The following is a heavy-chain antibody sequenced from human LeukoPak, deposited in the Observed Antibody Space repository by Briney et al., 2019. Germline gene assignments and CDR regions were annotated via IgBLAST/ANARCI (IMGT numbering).Heavy chain of an antibody. CDR3: AKGTERYREVSSFDS. D-gene: IGHD3-10*01. J-gene: IGHJ4*02. Sequence: QPGGSLRLSCAASGFTFTTFTMNWVRQAPGKGLEWVSAINRGRGGTYYADFVKGRFTISRGNSENTLYLQMNSLRAEDTATYYCAKGTERYREVSSFDSWGQGTQVTVSS. V-gene: IGHV3-23*01. CDR1: GFTFTTFT. CDR2: INRGRGGT.